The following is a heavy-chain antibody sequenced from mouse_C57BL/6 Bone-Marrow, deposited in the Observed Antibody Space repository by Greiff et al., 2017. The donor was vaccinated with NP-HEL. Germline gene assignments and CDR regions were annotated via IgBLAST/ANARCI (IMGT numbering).Heavy chain of an antibody. CDR3: ARSSDYYGSSYPFFAY. Sequence: QVQLKESGAELVRPGASVKLSCKASGYTFTDYYINWVKQRPGQGLEWIARIYPGSGNTYYNEKFKGKATLTAEKSSSTAYMQLSSLTSEDAAVYFCARSSDYYGSSYPFFAYWGQGTLVTVSA. J-gene: IGHJ3*01. CDR2: IYPGSGNT. D-gene: IGHD1-1*01. CDR1: GYTFTDYY. V-gene: IGHV1-76*01.